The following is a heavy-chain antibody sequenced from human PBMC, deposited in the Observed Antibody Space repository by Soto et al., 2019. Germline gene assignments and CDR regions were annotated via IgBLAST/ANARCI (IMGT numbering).Heavy chain of an antibody. D-gene: IGHD6-6*01. J-gene: IGHJ6*02. V-gene: IGHV3-23*01. CDR2: IDASGGTT. CDR3: VRERQLAV. Sequence: EVQLLESGGGLVQPGGSLRLSCAASGFTFSIYAMSWARQAPGKGLEWVSVIDASGGTTYTDTVKGRFTISRDNSKNTLYLQMTSLRVEDTAVYYCVRERQLAVWGQGTTVTVSS. CDR1: GFTFSIYA.